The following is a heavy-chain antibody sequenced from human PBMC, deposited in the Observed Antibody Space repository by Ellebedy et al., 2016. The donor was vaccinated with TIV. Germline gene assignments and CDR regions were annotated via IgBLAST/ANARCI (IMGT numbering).Heavy chain of an antibody. CDR3: GKGAYPGPTVMAV. CDR1: GFSSYG. J-gene: IGHJ6*02. D-gene: IGHD3-16*01. V-gene: IGHV3-30*02. Sequence: GESLMISCATSGFSSYGMHWVRQAPGRGLAWVPFIRSDTITKYYADSVKGRFTISRDNSKNTLDLQMTSLRPEDTAVYYSGKGAYPGPTVMAVWGQGTTVIVSS. CDR2: IRSDTITK.